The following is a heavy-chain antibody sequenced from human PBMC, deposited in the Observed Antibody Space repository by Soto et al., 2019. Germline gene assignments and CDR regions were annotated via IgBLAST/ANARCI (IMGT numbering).Heavy chain of an antibody. Sequence: GGSLRLSCAASGFTFSSYWMSWVRQAPGKGLEWVANIKQDGSEKYYVDSVKGRFTISRDNAKNSLYLQMNSLRAEDTAVYYCARGYYDILTGYYPHPVYYFDYWGQGTLVTVSS. J-gene: IGHJ4*02. D-gene: IGHD3-9*01. CDR3: ARGYYDILTGYYPHPVYYFDY. CDR2: IKQDGSEK. V-gene: IGHV3-7*05. CDR1: GFTFSSYW.